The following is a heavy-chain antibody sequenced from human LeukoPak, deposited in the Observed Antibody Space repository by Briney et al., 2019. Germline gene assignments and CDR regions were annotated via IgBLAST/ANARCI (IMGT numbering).Heavy chain of an antibody. D-gene: IGHD1-14*01. J-gene: IGHJ4*02. Sequence: SGPTLLNPTQTLTLTCTFSGFSLSTSGMCASWIRQPPGKALEWLALIDWDDDKYYSTSLKTRLTISKDTSKNQVVLTMTNMDPVDTATYHCARMMGYNWNHDPFDYWGQGTLVTVSS. CDR2: IDWDDDK. CDR3: ARMMGYNWNHDPFDY. V-gene: IGHV2-70*01. CDR1: GFSLSTSGMC.